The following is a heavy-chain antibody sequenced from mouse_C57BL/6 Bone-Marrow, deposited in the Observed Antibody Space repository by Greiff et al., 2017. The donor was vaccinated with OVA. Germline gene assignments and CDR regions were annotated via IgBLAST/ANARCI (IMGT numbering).Heavy chain of an antibody. D-gene: IGHD2-3*01. CDR3: ARGDGYLLFAY. Sequence: QVKLVESGAELVRPGTSVKMSCKASGYTFTNYWIGWAKQRPGHGLEWIGDIYPGGGYTNYNEKFKGKATLTADKSSSTAYMQFSSLTSEDSAIYYCARGDGYLLFAYWGQGTLVTVSA. CDR1: GYTFTNYW. CDR2: IYPGGGYT. V-gene: IGHV1-63*01. J-gene: IGHJ3*01.